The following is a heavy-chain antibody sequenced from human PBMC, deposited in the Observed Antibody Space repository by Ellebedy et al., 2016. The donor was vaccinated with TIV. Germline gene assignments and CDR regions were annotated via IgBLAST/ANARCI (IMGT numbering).Heavy chain of an antibody. CDR3: ATRPSQQYYDFWSGYFNQFDY. CDR2: MNPNSGNT. D-gene: IGHD3-3*01. J-gene: IGHJ4*02. CDR1: GGTFSSYA. V-gene: IGHV1-8*02. Sequence: ASVKVSXXASGGTFSSYAISWVRQATGQGLEWMGWMNPNSGNTGYAQKFQGRVTMTRNTSISTAYMELSSLRSEDTAVYYCATRPSQQYYDFWSGYFNQFDYWGQGTLVTVSS.